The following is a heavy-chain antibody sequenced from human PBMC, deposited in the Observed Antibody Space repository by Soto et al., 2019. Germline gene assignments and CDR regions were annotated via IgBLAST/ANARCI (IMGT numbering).Heavy chain of an antibody. CDR1: GGSISSYY. CDR2: IYYSGST. CDR3: ASSNNWNDPDFDY. D-gene: IGHD1-20*01. V-gene: IGHV4-59*01. J-gene: IGHJ4*02. Sequence: SETLSLTCTVPGGSISSYYWSWIRQPPGKGLEWIGYIYYSGSTNYNPSLKSRVTISVDTSKNQFSLKLSSVTAADTAVYYCASSNNWNDPDFDYWGQGTLVTVSS.